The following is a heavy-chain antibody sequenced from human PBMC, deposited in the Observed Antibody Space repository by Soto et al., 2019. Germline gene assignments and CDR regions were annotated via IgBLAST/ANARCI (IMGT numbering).Heavy chain of an antibody. CDR2: ISYDGSNE. CDR3: AKDRTWIQVWKPSSAYDALDV. D-gene: IGHD5-18*01. Sequence: QVQLVESGGGVVQPGRSLRLSCVASGFTFSDYGIHWVRQAPGKGLEWVAVISYDGSNEYYADSVKGRFTISRDNSKNTLYLQMNSLRPEDTAVFYCAKDRTWIQVWKPSSAYDALDVWGQGTTVTVS. J-gene: IGHJ6*02. V-gene: IGHV3-30*18. CDR1: GFTFSDYG.